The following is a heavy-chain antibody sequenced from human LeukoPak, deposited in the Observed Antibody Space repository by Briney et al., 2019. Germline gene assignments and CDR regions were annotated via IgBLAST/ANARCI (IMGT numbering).Heavy chain of an antibody. CDR2: IYHSGST. Sequence: PSGTLSLTCAVSGYSISSGYYWGWIRQPPGKGLEWIGSIYHSGSTYYNPSLKSRVTISVDTSKNQFSLKLSSVTAADTAVYYCARGGLRVWYSSGWHWFDPWGQGTLVTVSS. J-gene: IGHJ5*02. V-gene: IGHV4-38-2*01. D-gene: IGHD6-19*01. CDR1: GYSISSGYY. CDR3: ARGGLRVWYSSGWHWFDP.